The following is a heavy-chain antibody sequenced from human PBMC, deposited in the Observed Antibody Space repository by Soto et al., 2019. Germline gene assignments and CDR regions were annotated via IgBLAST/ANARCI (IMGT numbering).Heavy chain of an antibody. D-gene: IGHD5-18*01. J-gene: IGHJ4*02. V-gene: IGHV3-30*18. Sequence: GGSLRLSCAASGFTFSSYGMHWVRQAPGKGLEWVAVISYDGSNKYYADSVKGRFTISRDNSKNKLYLQMNSLRAEDTAVYYCAKSLYSYGYQYFDYWGQGTLVTVSS. CDR2: ISYDGSNK. CDR1: GFTFSSYG. CDR3: AKSLYSYGYQYFDY.